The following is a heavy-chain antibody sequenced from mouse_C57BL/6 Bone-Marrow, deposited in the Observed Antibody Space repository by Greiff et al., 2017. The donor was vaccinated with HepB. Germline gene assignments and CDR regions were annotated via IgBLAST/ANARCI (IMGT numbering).Heavy chain of an antibody. Sequence: VQLQQSGAELVKPGASVKLSCKASGYTFTSYWMHWVKQRPGQGLEWIGMIHPNSGSTNYNEKFKSKATLTVDKSSSTAYMQLSSLTSEDSAVYYCARSPIYYYGSRDYWGQGTTLTVSS. CDR1: GYTFTSYW. CDR3: ARSPIYYYGSRDY. CDR2: IHPNSGST. J-gene: IGHJ2*01. D-gene: IGHD1-1*01. V-gene: IGHV1-64*01.